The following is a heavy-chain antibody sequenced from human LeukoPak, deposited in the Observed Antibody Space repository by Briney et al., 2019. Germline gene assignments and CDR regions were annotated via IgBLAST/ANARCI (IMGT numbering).Heavy chain of an antibody. J-gene: IGHJ4*02. Sequence: SETLSLTCTVSGVSISSYYWSWIRQPAGKGLEWIGRIYTSGSTNYNPSLKSRVTMSVDKSKNQFSLKLSSVTAADTAVYYCATQRVYGDYWGFDYWGQGTLITVSS. CDR2: IYTSGST. CDR1: GVSISSYY. CDR3: ATQRVYGDYWGFDY. D-gene: IGHD4-17*01. V-gene: IGHV4-4*07.